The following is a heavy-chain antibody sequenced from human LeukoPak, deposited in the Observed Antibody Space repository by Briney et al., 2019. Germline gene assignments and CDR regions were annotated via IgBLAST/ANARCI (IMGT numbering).Heavy chain of an antibody. D-gene: IGHD5-18*01. CDR3: ARGFRDTAMFLDY. V-gene: IGHV3-48*04. CDR1: GFTFSNYW. CDR2: ISSSGTTM. Sequence: GGSLRLSCAASGFTFSNYWMGWVRQAPGKGLEWISCISSSGTTMYYADSVKGRFTISRDNAKNSLYLQMNSLRAEDTAVYYCARGFRDTAMFLDYWGQGTLVTGSS. J-gene: IGHJ4*02.